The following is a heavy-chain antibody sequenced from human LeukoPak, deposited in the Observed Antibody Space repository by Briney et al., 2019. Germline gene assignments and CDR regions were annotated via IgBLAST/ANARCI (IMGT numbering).Heavy chain of an antibody. D-gene: IGHD3-10*01. V-gene: IGHV4-39*07. CDR3: ARNMVLSP. Sequence: PSETLSLTCTVSGGSISSSSYYWGWIRQPPGKGLEWIGSIYYSGSTYYNPSLKSRVTISVDTSKNQFSLKLSSVTAADTAVYYCARNMVLSPWGQGTLVTVSS. J-gene: IGHJ5*02. CDR1: GGSISSSSYY. CDR2: IYYSGST.